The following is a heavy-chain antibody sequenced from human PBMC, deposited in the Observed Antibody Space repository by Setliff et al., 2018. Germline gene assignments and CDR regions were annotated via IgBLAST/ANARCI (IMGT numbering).Heavy chain of an antibody. D-gene: IGHD5-18*01. Sequence: SVKVSCKSSGYTFTSYGISWMRQAPGQGLEWMGGTIPIFGTTNYAQKFQGRVTIITDESTNTAFMQLSSLRSEDTAVYYCVREGVDTRSSTDYRYYMDVWGKGTTVTVSS. CDR2: TIPIFGTT. CDR3: VREGVDTRSSTDYRYYMDV. J-gene: IGHJ6*03. CDR1: GYTFTSYG. V-gene: IGHV1-69*05.